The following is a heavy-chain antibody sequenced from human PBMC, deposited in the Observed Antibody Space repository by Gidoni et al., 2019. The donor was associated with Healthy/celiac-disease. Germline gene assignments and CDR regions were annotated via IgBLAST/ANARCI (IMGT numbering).Heavy chain of an antibody. D-gene: IGHD3-16*02. Sequence: QVQLVESGGGVVQPGRSLRLSCAASGFTFSRYGMHWVRQAPGKGLEWVAVISYDGSNKYYADSVKGRFTISRDNSKNTLYLQMNSLRAEDTAVYYCATKFNTFGGVIVTPDYWGQGTLVTVSS. CDR1: GFTFSRYG. J-gene: IGHJ4*02. V-gene: IGHV3-30*03. CDR3: ATKFNTFGGVIVTPDY. CDR2: ISYDGSNK.